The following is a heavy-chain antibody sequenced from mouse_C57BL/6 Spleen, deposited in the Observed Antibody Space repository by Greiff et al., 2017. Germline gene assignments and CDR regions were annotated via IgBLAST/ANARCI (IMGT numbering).Heavy chain of an antibody. J-gene: IGHJ4*01. V-gene: IGHV1-52*01. CDR2: IDPSDSET. CDR1: GYTFTSYW. D-gene: IGHD1-1*01. Sequence: QSCKASGYTFTSYWMHWVKQRPIQGLEWIGNIDPSDSETHYNQKFKDKATLTVDKSSSTAYMQLSSLTSEDSAVYYCARSGFYYGSSYGAMDYWGQGTSVTVSS. CDR3: ARSGFYYGSSYGAMDY.